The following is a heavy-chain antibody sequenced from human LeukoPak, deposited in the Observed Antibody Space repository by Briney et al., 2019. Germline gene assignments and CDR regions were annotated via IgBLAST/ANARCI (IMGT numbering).Heavy chain of an antibody. J-gene: IGHJ3*02. CDR1: GFTFSNYS. D-gene: IGHD2-8*01. Sequence: GGSLRLSCTASGFTFSNYSMNWVRQAPGKGLEWVSSITTSSSFIYYADSVEGRFTISRDNAKNSLYLQMNSLRAEDTAVYYCARLEPIRGGLCYEWEICEAFDIWGQGTMVTVSS. V-gene: IGHV3-21*01. CDR3: ARLEPIRGGLCYEWEICEAFDI. CDR2: ITTSSSFI.